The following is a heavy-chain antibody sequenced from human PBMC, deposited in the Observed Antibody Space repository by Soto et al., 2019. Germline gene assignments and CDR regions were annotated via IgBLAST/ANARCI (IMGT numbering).Heavy chain of an antibody. J-gene: IGHJ6*02. CDR1: GYTFTSYG. D-gene: IGHD3-22*01. CDR2: ISAYNGNT. Sequence: QVQLVQSGAEVKKPGASVKVSCKASGYTFTSYGISWVRQAPGQGLEWMGWISAYNGNTNYAQKLQGRVTMTTDTSTSTAYMELRSLRSDDTAVYYCAREEGYYDSSGYYRWTYGMDVWGQGTTVTVSS. V-gene: IGHV1-18*01. CDR3: AREEGYYDSSGYYRWTYGMDV.